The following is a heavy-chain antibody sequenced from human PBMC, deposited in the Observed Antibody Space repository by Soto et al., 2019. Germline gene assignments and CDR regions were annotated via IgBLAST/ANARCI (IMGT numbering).Heavy chain of an antibody. CDR2: MNPNSGNT. V-gene: IGHV1-8*01. J-gene: IGHJ6*02. CDR1: GYTFTSYD. D-gene: IGHD2-8*01. CDR3: ARGSIVLMVYAIYYYYYGMDV. Sequence: ASVKVSCKASGYTFTSYDINWVRQATGRGLEWMGWMNPNSGNTGYAQKFQGRVTMTRNTSISTAYMELSSLRSEDTAVYYCARGSIVLMVYAIYYYYYGMDVWGHGTTVTVSS.